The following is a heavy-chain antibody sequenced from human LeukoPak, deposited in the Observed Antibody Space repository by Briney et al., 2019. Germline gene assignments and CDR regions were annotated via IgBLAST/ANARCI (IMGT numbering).Heavy chain of an antibody. CDR2: IYYSGST. D-gene: IGHD1-26*01. J-gene: IGHJ3*02. V-gene: IGHV4-39*01. CDR3: ARLGISGSYYRGAFDI. CDR1: GGSISSSSYY. Sequence: KPSETLSLTCTVSGGSISSSSYYWGWIRQPPGKGLEWTGSIYYSGSTYYNPSLKSRVTISVDTSKNQFSLKLRSVTAADTAVYDCARLGISGSYYRGAFDIWGQGTMLTLSS.